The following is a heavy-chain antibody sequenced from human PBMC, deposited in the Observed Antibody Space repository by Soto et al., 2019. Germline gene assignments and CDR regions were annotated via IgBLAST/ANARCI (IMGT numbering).Heavy chain of an antibody. CDR3: ASRQDGNSAIYYYYGMDV. J-gene: IGHJ6*02. Sequence: GGSLRLSCAASGFTVSSNYMSWVRQAPGKGLEWVSVIYSGGSTYYADSVKGRFTISRDNSKNTLYLQMNSLRAEDTAVYYCASRQDGNSAIYYYYGMDVWGQGTTVTVSS. CDR1: GFTVSSNY. V-gene: IGHV3-53*01. D-gene: IGHD4-4*01. CDR2: IYSGGST.